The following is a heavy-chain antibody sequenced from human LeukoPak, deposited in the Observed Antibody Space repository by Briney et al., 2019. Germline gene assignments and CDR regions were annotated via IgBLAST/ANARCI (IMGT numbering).Heavy chain of an antibody. CDR2: INPNSGGT. CDR3: AREQPPLRMDDAFDI. CDR1: GYTFTGYY. Sequence: ASVKVSCKASGYTFTGYYMHWVRQAPGQGLEWMGWINPNSGGTNYAQKFQGRVTMTRDTSISTAYMELSRLRSDDTAVYYCAREQPPLRMDDAFDIWGQGTMVTVSS. D-gene: IGHD1-1*01. J-gene: IGHJ3*02. V-gene: IGHV1-2*02.